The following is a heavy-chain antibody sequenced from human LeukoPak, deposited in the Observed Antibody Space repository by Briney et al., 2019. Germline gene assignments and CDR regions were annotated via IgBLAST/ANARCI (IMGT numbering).Heavy chain of an antibody. CDR3: ARSEYSYGADAFDI. D-gene: IGHD5-18*01. CDR2: MYYTGTT. V-gene: IGHV4-59*01. J-gene: IGHJ3*02. CDR1: GGSIRSYY. Sequence: SETLSLTCAVSGGSIRSYYWSWIRQPPGKGLEWIGYMYYTGTTNYNPSPKSRVTISVDTSKNQFSLKLSSVTAADTAVYYCARSEYSYGADAFDIWGKGTMVTVSS.